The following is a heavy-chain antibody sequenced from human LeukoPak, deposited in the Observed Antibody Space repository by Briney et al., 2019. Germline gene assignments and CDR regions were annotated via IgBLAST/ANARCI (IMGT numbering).Heavy chain of an antibody. D-gene: IGHD5-18*01. CDR2: ISGSGSST. J-gene: IGHJ4*02. V-gene: IGHV3-23*01. CDR3: AKGAGIQVWLLFDC. CDR1: GFTFSTYA. Sequence: GGSLRLSCTASGFTFSTYAIGWVRQAPGKGLEWVSTISGSGSSTYYEDSLKGRFTISRDNSRNTLCLQMNSLRAEDTAVYYCAKGAGIQVWLLFDCWGQGSLVTVSS.